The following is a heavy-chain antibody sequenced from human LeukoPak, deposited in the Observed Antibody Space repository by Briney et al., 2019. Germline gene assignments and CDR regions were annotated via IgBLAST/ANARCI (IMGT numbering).Heavy chain of an antibody. CDR1: GLAFSGYK. J-gene: IGHJ4*02. CDR3: VVGGSPGY. Sequence: GGSLRLSCAASGLAFSGYKMHWVRQAPREGLVWVSRISTDGYTTDYADFVQGRFTASRDNTKNTWSLEMNSLRAEDTAVYYCVVGGSPGYWGQGTLVTVSS. CDR2: ISTDGYTT. V-gene: IGHV3-74*01. D-gene: IGHD2-15*01.